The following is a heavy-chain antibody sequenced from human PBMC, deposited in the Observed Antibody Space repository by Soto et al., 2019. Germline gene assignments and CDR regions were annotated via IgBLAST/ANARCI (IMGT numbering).Heavy chain of an antibody. Sequence: QITLKESCPTMVKPTQTLTLTFTFSGFSLSTSGVGVGWIRQPPGKALEWLALIYWNDDKRSSPSLKSRLTITKDTTNNQVVLTMTNMDPVDTATYYCAHTSNYYDSNGTQVNWYFELWGRGTLVTVSS. CDR1: GFSLSTSGVG. CDR2: IYWNDDK. D-gene: IGHD3-22*01. J-gene: IGHJ2*01. CDR3: AHTSNYYDSNGTQVNWYFEL. V-gene: IGHV2-5*01.